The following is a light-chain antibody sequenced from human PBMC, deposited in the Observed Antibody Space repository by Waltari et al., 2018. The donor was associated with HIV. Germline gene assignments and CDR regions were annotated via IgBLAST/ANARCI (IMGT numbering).Light chain of an antibody. Sequence: QSALTQPASVSGSPGQSITISCTGTGSDVAGYNYVSWYQQHPGKAPKLMIYEFSIRTPGVSHRCSGPQSGDTACLPIATLKAECEADYYCTLYTSRSREVFYGGTKLTVL. CDR3: TLYTSRSREV. CDR2: EFS. CDR1: GSDVAGYNY. V-gene: IGLV2-14*01. J-gene: IGLJ2*01.